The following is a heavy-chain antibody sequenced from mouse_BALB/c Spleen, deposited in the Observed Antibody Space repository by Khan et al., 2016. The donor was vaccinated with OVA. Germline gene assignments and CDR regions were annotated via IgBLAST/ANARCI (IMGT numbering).Heavy chain of an antibody. CDR3: ARGGAAYYRNDGGAMDY. D-gene: IGHD2-14*01. CDR2: INTHSGVP. J-gene: IGHJ4*01. Sequence: QIQLVQSGPELKRPGETVRISCKASGYTFTNAGMQWVQKMPGKGLKWIGWINTHSGVPKYAEDFKGRFAFSLETSASTVYIQITTLKNEDTDTYFCARGGAAYYRNDGGAMDYWGQGTSVTVSS. CDR1: GYTFTNAG. V-gene: IGHV9-4*02.